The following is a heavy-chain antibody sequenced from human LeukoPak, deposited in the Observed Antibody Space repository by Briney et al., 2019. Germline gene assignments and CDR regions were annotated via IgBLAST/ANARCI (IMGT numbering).Heavy chain of an antibody. Sequence: QPGGSLRLSCAASGFTFSSYWMSWVRQAPGKGLEWVANIKQDGSEKYYVDSVKGRFTISRDNAKNSLYLQMNSLRAEDTAVYYCARGDDILSQAPLDYWGQGTLVTVSS. CDR1: GFTFSSYW. CDR2: IKQDGSEK. D-gene: IGHD3-9*01. CDR3: ARGDDILSQAPLDY. J-gene: IGHJ4*02. V-gene: IGHV3-7*04.